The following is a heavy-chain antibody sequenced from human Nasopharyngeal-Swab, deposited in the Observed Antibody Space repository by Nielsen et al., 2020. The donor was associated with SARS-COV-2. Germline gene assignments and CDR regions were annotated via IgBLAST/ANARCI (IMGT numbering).Heavy chain of an antibody. Sequence: GESLKISCATSGFTFKSFPMHWVRQGPDKGLERVAVISYDVDKTFYADSVKGRFTISRDNSKNTLYLQMNSLRAEDTAVYYCAREAMVRGKPTIYYYYGMDVWGQGTTVTVSS. V-gene: IGHV3-30-3*01. J-gene: IGHJ6*02. D-gene: IGHD3-10*01. CDR1: GFTFKSFP. CDR2: ISYDVDKT. CDR3: AREAMVRGKPTIYYYYGMDV.